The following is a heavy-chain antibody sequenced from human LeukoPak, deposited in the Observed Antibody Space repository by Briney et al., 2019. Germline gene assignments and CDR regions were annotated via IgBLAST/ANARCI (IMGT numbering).Heavy chain of an antibody. CDR1: GGSISSGSYY. CDR2: IYTSGST. D-gene: IGHD2-2*01. J-gene: IGHJ6*03. CDR3: AREGDIVVVPAVYYYYMDV. V-gene: IGHV4-61*02. Sequence: TLSLTCTVSGGSISSGSYYWRWIRQPAGKGLEWIGRIYTSGSTNYNPSLKSRVTISVDTSKNQFSLKLSSVTAADTAVYYCAREGDIVVVPAVYYYYMDVWGKGTTVTISS.